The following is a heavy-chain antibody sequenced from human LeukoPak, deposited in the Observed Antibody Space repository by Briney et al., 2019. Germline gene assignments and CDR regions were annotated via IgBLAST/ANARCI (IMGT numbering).Heavy chain of an antibody. D-gene: IGHD3-22*01. CDR3: AGGVYDSSVSDAFDI. CDR1: GYTFTSYD. V-gene: IGHV1-8*01. Sequence: VASVKVSCKASGYTFTSYDIDWVRQATGQGLEWMGWMNPNSGNTGYAQKFQGRVTMTRNTSISTAYMELSSLSTEDTAVYYCAGGVYDSSVSDAFDIWGQGTMVTVSS. CDR2: MNPNSGNT. J-gene: IGHJ3*02.